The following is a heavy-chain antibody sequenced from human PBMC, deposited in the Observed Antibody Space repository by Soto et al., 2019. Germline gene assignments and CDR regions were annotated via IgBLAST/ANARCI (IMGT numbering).Heavy chain of an antibody. V-gene: IGHV3-23*01. J-gene: IGHJ4*02. CDR1: GFTFSFYA. Sequence: EVQLLESGGGVVQPGGSLRLSCAASGFTFSFYAMTWVRQAPGKGLEWVSSISGSGGSTLYADSVKGRFTISRDNTKNTLYLQLNSLRADDAAVYYCAFDLWGQGTLVTVSS. CDR2: ISGSGGST. CDR3: AFDL.